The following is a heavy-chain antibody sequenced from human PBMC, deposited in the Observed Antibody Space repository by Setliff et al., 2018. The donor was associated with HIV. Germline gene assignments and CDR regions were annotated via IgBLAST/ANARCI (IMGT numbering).Heavy chain of an antibody. J-gene: IGHJ4*02. CDR2: IYYSGSN. D-gene: IGHD3-16*01. CDR1: GDSIRSNFNY. Sequence: SSETLSLTCTVSGDSIRSNFNYWGWIRQPPGKGLEWLAIIYYSGSNYDNPSLKNRVTISMDTSRNQFSLNLTSVTAADTAVYFCARDMMRWLVMVPGATWGYFDSWGQGALVTVSS. V-gene: IGHV4-39*07. CDR3: ARDMMRWLVMVPGATWGYFDS.